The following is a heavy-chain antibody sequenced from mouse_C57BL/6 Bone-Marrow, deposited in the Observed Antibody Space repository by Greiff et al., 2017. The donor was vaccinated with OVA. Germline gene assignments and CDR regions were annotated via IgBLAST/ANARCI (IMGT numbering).Heavy chain of an antibody. V-gene: IGHV3-6*01. J-gene: IGHJ2*01. D-gene: IGHD1-1*01. CDR3: ASLGNYYGISPCY. Sequence: EVQLQQSGPGLVKPSQSLSLTCSVTGYSITSGYYWNWIRQFPGNKLEWMGYISYDGSNNYNPSLKNRITITRDTTKNQLFLNLNSVTTEDTATCYSASLGNYYGISPCYWGQGTTLTFSS. CDR1: GYSITSGYY. CDR2: ISYDGSN.